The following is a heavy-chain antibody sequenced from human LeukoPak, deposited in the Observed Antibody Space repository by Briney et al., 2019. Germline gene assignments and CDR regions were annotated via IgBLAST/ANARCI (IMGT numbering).Heavy chain of an antibody. J-gene: IGHJ4*02. D-gene: IGHD3-22*01. CDR2: IYYSGST. Sequence: SETLSLTCTVSGGSISSYYWSWIRQPPGKGLEWIGYIYYSGSTNYNPSLKSRVTISVDTSKNQFSLKLSSVTAADTAVYYCARDHGDYYYDSSGYHHYFDYWGQGTLVTVSS. CDR3: ARDHGDYYYDSSGYHHYFDY. V-gene: IGHV4-59*01. CDR1: GGSISSYY.